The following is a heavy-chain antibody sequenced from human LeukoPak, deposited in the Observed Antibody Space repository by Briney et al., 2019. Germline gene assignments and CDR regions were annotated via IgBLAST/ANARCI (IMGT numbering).Heavy chain of an antibody. CDR3: ARVLLAVAGTDYFDY. D-gene: IGHD6-19*01. V-gene: IGHV4-34*01. Sequence: PSETLSLTCAVYGGSFSGYYWSWIRQPPGKGLEWMGEINHTGSTNYNPSLKSRVTISVDTSKNQFSLKLSSVTAADTAVYYCARVLLAVAGTDYFDYWGQGTLVTVSS. J-gene: IGHJ4*02. CDR1: GGSFSGYY. CDR2: INHTGST.